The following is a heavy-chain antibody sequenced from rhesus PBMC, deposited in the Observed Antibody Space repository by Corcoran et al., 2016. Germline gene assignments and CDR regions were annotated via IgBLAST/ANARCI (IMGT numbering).Heavy chain of an antibody. CDR2: IYGSSTST. D-gene: IGHD4-29*01. CDR1: GGPSSSSYY. Sequence: QVQLQESGPGLVKPSETLSLTCPVSGGPSSSSYYHRSWVRQAPGTGLGWIGYIYGSSTSTNYNPSLKSRVTISKDTSKNQFSLKLSSVTAADTAVYYCARGPTTVATFDYWGQGVLVTVSS. V-gene: IGHV4-122*01. J-gene: IGHJ4*01. CDR3: ARGPTTVATFDY.